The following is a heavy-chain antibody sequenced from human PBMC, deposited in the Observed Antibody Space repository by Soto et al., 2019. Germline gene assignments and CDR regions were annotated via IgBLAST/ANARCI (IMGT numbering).Heavy chain of an antibody. D-gene: IGHD1-20*01. V-gene: IGHV3-21*04. CDR1: GFTFSSYS. CDR3: AKDRYDFDY. CDR2: INGNADNS. Sequence: PVGSLRLSCAASGFTFSSYSMNWFRQAPVKGLAWVSLINGNADNSDYADSVKGRFTISRDNAKNSVSLQMNSLRAEDTAVYYCAKDRYDFDYWGQGTLVTVSS. J-gene: IGHJ4*02.